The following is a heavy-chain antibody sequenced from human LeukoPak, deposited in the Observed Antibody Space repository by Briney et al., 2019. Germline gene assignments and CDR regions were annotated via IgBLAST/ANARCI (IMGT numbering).Heavy chain of an antibody. V-gene: IGHV4-39*07. Sequence: SETLSLTCTVSGGSISSSSYYWGWIRQPPGKGLEWIGSIYYSGSTYYNPSLKSRVTISVDTSKNQFSLKLTSVTAADTAVYYCARGNVVVEDYYYYGMDVWGQGTTVTVSS. D-gene: IGHD2-15*01. CDR3: ARGNVVVEDYYYYGMDV. J-gene: IGHJ6*02. CDR2: IYYSGST. CDR1: GGSISSSSYY.